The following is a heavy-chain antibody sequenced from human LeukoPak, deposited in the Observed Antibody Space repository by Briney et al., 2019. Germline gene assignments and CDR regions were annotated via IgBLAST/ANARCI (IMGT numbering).Heavy chain of an antibody. CDR1: GYTFTSYY. D-gene: IGHD4-17*01. V-gene: IGHV1-46*01. J-gene: IGHJ4*02. CDR3: ARDFIRGDYEERSFDY. CDR2: INPSGGST. Sequence: ASVKVSCKASGYTFTSYYMHWVRQAPGQGLEWMGIINPSGGSTSYAQKFQGRVTMTRDMSTSTVYMELSSLRSEDTAVYYCARDFIRGDYEERSFDYWGQGTLVTVSS.